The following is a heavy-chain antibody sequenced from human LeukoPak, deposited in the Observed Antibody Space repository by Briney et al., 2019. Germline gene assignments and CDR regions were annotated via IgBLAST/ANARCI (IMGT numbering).Heavy chain of an antibody. Sequence: GGSLRLSCAVSGFTFSAYAMSWVRQAPGKGLEWVSAMSGSGGMTYYADSVKGRFSISRDNSKNTLHLQMNSLRAEDTAVYYCAKGAMPYYDGSGYIYFDYWGQGTPVTVSS. CDR3: AKGAMPYYDGSGYIYFDY. D-gene: IGHD3-22*01. CDR2: MSGSGGMT. V-gene: IGHV3-23*01. J-gene: IGHJ4*02. CDR1: GFTFSAYA.